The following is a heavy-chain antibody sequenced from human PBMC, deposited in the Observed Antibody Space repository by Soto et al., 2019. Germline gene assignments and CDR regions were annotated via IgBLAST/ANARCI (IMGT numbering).Heavy chain of an antibody. Sequence: ASVKVSCKASGYTFTSYDINWVRQATGQGLEWMGWMNPNSGNTGYAQKFQGRVTMTRNTSISTAYMELSSLRSEDTAVYYCARASYYDFWSGLLYYYGMDVWGQGTTVTVFS. J-gene: IGHJ6*02. CDR2: MNPNSGNT. CDR1: GYTFTSYD. D-gene: IGHD3-3*01. V-gene: IGHV1-8*01. CDR3: ARASYYDFWSGLLYYYGMDV.